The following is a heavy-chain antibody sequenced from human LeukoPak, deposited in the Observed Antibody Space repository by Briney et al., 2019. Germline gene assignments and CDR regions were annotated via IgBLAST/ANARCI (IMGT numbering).Heavy chain of an antibody. J-gene: IGHJ4*02. CDR2: IYYSGST. CDR3: ARGEWELPFDY. Sequence: SETLSLTCTVSGGSISSHYWSWIRQPPGKGLEWIGYIYYSGSTNYNPSLKSRVTISVDTSKNQFSLKLSSVTAADTAVYYCARGEWELPFDYWGQGTLVTVSS. V-gene: IGHV4-59*08. D-gene: IGHD1-26*01. CDR1: GGSISSHY.